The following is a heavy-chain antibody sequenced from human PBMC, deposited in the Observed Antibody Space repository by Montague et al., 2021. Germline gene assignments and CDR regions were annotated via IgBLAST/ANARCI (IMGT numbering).Heavy chain of an antibody. V-gene: IGHV4-38-2*02. J-gene: IGHJ6*03. CDR1: RSLINSDYY. CDR2: VSHGGRT. Sequence: SETRSLTCTVSRSLINSDYYWGWIRRPPGKGLEWMGSVSHGGRTYYDPSLKSRVTISVDTSNNHFSLKLSSVTAAGTAMYYCARERDRYYYMDIWGKGTTITVSS. CDR3: ARERDRYYYMDI.